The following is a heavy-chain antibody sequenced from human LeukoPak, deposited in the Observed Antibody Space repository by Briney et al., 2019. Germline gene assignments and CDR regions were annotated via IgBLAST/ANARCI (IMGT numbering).Heavy chain of an antibody. D-gene: IGHD5-24*01. V-gene: IGHV3-66*02. CDR2: IYSGGST. Sequence: GGSLRLSCAASGFTVSSNYMSWVRQAPGKGLEWVSVIYSGGSTYYADSVKGRFTISRDNSKNTLYLQMNSLRAEDTAVYYCARGRGRRDGYRGDPWGQGTLVTVSS. J-gene: IGHJ5*02. CDR3: ARGRGRRDGYRGDP. CDR1: GFTVSSNY.